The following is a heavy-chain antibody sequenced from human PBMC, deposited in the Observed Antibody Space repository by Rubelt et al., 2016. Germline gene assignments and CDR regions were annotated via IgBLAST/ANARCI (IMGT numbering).Heavy chain of an antibody. J-gene: IGHJ4*02. D-gene: IGHD2-21*01. V-gene: IGHV1-8*01. Sequence: QVQLVQSRAEVKMPGASVKVSCKASGYTFGTYDINWVRPATGQGLEWMGWMRPIVGYIGYAQKFQGRVTMTRNTSIRTGYSERSGGGPEEAAVYYCAGGSDAGVDYWGQGTVLTVSS. CDR1: GYTFGTYD. CDR2: MRPIVGYI. CDR3: AGGSDAGVDY.